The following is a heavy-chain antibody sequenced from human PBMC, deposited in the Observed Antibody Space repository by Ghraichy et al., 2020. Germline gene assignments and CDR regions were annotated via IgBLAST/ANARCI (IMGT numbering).Heavy chain of an antibody. CDR2: IKQDGSEK. V-gene: IGHV3-7*01. D-gene: IGHD3-3*01. CDR1: GFTFSSYW. Sequence: GGSLRLSCAASGFTFSSYWMSWVRQAPGKRLEWVANIKQDGSEKYYVDSVKGRFTISRDNAKNSLYLQMNSLRAEDTAVYYCARERFLEWLLTIDAFDIWGQGTMVTVSS. J-gene: IGHJ3*02. CDR3: ARERFLEWLLTIDAFDI.